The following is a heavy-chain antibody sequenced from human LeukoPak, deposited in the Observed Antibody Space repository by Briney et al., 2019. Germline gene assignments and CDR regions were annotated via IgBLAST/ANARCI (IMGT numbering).Heavy chain of an antibody. Sequence: PSETLSLTCTVSGGSISRYYWSWIRQPPGKGLEWIGYVYYSGSTNYNPSLKSRVTISVDTSKTQFSLKLGSVTAADTAVYYCARGGDMRYFDYWGQGTLVTVSS. D-gene: IGHD2-21*02. CDR2: VYYSGST. CDR3: ARGGDMRYFDY. CDR1: GGSISRYY. V-gene: IGHV4-59*01. J-gene: IGHJ4*02.